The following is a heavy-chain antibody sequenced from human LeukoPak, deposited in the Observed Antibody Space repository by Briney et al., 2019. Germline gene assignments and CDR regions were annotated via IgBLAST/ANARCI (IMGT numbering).Heavy chain of an antibody. CDR1: GYSISSSYY. D-gene: IGHD3-10*01. V-gene: IGHV4-38-2*02. CDR2: IYYSGST. J-gene: IGHJ4*02. CDR3: AREYYYGSGPPAY. Sequence: PSETLSLTCTVSGYSISSSYYWGWIRQPPGKGLKWIGSIYYSGSTYYNPSLKSRVTISVDTSKNQFSLKLSSVTAADTAVYYCAREYYYGSGPPAYWGQGTLVTVSS.